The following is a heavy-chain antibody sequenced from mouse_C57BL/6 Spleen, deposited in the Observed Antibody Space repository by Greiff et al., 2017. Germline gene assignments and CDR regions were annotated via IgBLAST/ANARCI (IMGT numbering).Heavy chain of an antibody. D-gene: IGHD1-1*01. Sequence: EVKLVESGGGLVKPGGSLKLSCAASGFTFSDYGMHWVRQAPEKGLEWVAYISSGSSTISYADTVKGRFTISRDNAKNTLFLQMTSLRSEDTAMYYCARGVITTVVADYWGQGTTLTVSS. CDR1: GFTFSDYG. V-gene: IGHV5-17*01. CDR3: ARGVITTVVADY. J-gene: IGHJ2*01. CDR2: ISSGSSTI.